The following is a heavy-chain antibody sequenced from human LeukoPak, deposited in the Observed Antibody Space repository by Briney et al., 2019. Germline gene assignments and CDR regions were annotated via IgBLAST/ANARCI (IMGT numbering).Heavy chain of an antibody. CDR2: INHSGST. CDR1: GGSFSGYY. D-gene: IGHD5-12*01. Sequence: PSETLSLTCAVYGGSFSGYYWSWIRQPPGKGLEWIGEINHSGSTNYNPSLKSRVTISVDTSKNQFSLKLSSVTAADTAVYYCAGRDSGYDPFDYWGQGTLVTVSS. J-gene: IGHJ4*02. CDR3: AGRDSGYDPFDY. V-gene: IGHV4-34*01.